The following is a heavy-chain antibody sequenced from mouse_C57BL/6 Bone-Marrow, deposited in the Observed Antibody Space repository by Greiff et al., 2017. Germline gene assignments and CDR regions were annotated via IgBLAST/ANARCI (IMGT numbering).Heavy chain of an antibody. CDR2: INPSSGYT. CDR3: ARRFFITTVVDYFDY. Sequence: QVQLQQSGAELARPGASVKMSCKASGYTFTSYTMHWVKQRPGQGLEWIGYINPSSGYTKYNQKFKDKATLTADKSSSTAYMQLSSLTSGDSAVYYCARRFFITTVVDYFDYWGQGTTLTVSS. J-gene: IGHJ2*01. CDR1: GYTFTSYT. D-gene: IGHD1-1*01. V-gene: IGHV1-4*01.